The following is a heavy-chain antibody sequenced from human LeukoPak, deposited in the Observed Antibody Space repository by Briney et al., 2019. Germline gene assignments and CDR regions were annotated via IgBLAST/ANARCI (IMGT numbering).Heavy chain of an antibody. D-gene: IGHD1-14*01. CDR1: GVSITSSSYY. CDR2: IYYSGST. Sequence: PSETLSLTCTVSGVSITSSSYYWGWIRQPPGKGLEWIGTIYYSGSTYYNPSLRSRVTISVDTSKNQFSLRLNSVAAADTAVYYCARRRTHRPFVHWPQGPLVPVSS. CDR3: ARRRTHRPFVH. V-gene: IGHV4-39*01. J-gene: IGHJ1*01.